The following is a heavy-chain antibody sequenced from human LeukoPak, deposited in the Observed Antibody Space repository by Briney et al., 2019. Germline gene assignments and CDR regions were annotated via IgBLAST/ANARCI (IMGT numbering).Heavy chain of an antibody. CDR1: GFTFSSYG. CDR2: ISSSSSTI. J-gene: IGHJ4*02. CDR3: ARDSGGYDWDY. V-gene: IGHV3-48*01. D-gene: IGHD5-12*01. Sequence: GGSLRLSCAASGFTFSSYGMSWVRQAPGKGLEWVSYISSSSSTIYYADSVKGRFTISGDNAKNSLYLQMNSLRAEDTAVYYCARDSGGYDWDYWGQGTLVTVSS.